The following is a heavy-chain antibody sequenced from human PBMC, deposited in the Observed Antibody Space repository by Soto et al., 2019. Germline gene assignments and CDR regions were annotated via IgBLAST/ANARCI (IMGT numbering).Heavy chain of an antibody. J-gene: IGHJ1*01. Sequence: QVQLQQWGAGLLKPSETLSLTCAVYGGSFSGYYWSWIRQPPGKGLEWIGEINHSGSTNYNPSLKSRVTISVDTSKTQFSLKLSSVTAADTAVYYCARVSAGYSSGRRYFQHWGQGTLVTVSS. V-gene: IGHV4-34*01. CDR1: GGSFSGYY. CDR3: ARVSAGYSSGRRYFQH. CDR2: INHSGST. D-gene: IGHD6-19*01.